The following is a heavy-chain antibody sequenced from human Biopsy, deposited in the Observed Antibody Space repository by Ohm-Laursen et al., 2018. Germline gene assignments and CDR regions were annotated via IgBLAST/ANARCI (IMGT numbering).Heavy chain of an antibody. J-gene: IGHJ1*01. CDR1: GYTFTGQY. D-gene: IGHD2-15*01. Sequence: GASVKVSCKASGYTFTGQYLHWVRQVPGQGLDWMEWINPHSGTTKFARDFQGRVTMTRDTSITTAYMELRRLRSDDTAVYYCAKGQDLRGGAEYFQHWGQGALVTVSS. CDR3: AKGQDLRGGAEYFQH. V-gene: IGHV1-2*02. CDR2: INPHSGTT.